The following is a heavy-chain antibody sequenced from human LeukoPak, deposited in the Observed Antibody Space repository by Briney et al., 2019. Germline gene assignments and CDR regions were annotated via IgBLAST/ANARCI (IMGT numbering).Heavy chain of an antibody. V-gene: IGHV1-69*06. J-gene: IGHJ4*02. CDR1: GGTFSSSA. Sequence: SVKVCCKASGGTFSSSAISWVRQAPGQGLEWMGGIIPIFGTANYAQKFQGRVTITADKSTSTAYMQLSSLRSEDTAVYYCASQITGTSGSVLDYWGQGTLVTVSS. D-gene: IGHD1-7*01. CDR3: ASQITGTSGSVLDY. CDR2: IIPIFGTA.